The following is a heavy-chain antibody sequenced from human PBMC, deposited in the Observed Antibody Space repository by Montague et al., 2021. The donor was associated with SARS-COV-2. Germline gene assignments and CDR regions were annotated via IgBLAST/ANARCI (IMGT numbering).Heavy chain of an antibody. CDR2: IYYSATT. D-gene: IGHD1-26*01. V-gene: IGHV4-59*08. Sequence: SETLSLTCTVSGGSITNYYWTWIRQPPGRGLEWIGYIYYSATTNYNPSLKGRVTISLDTSKSQFSLRLSSVTAADTAVYSCARLRTGSYVFDYWGQGTLVTVSS. CDR3: ARLRTGSYVFDY. J-gene: IGHJ4*02. CDR1: GGSITNYY.